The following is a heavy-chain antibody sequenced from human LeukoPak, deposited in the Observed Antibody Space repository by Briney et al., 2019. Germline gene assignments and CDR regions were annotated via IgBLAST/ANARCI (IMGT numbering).Heavy chain of an antibody. Sequence: GASVKVSCKASGGTFSSYAISWVRQAPGQGLEWMGRIIPILGIANYAQKFQGRVTITADKSTSTAYMELSSLRSEDTAVYYCASSGYYYYYGMDVWGQGTTVTVSS. CDR1: GGTFSSYA. CDR3: ASSGYYYYYGMDV. D-gene: IGHD1-26*01. V-gene: IGHV1-69*04. CDR2: IIPILGIA. J-gene: IGHJ6*02.